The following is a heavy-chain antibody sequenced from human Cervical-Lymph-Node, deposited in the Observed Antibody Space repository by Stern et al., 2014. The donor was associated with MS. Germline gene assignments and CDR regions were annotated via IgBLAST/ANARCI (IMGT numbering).Heavy chain of an antibody. J-gene: IGHJ4*02. CDR2: IYWDGDE. V-gene: IGHV2-5*02. CDR3: AHAFDSGYDSPLDY. Sequence: VTLKESGPTLVKPTQTLTLTCTFSGFSLSSSGVSVGWIRQPPGKALEWLAIIYWDGDERYSPSLNSRLTVTKDTSKNQVVLRMTNMDPVDTGTYYCAHAFDSGYDSPLDYWGQGTLVTVSS. CDR1: GFSLSSSGVS. D-gene: IGHD5-12*01.